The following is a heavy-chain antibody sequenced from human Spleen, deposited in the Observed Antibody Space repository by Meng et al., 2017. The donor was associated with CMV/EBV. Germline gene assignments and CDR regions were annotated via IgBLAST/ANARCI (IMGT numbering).Heavy chain of an antibody. J-gene: IGHJ4*02. V-gene: IGHV5-51*01. CDR3: ARRYCSSTTCYDS. CDR2: IYPGDSNT. CDR1: GYRFTNYW. D-gene: IGHD2-2*01. Sequence: GESLKISCKGSGYRFTNYWIGWVRQMPGKGLEWMGIIYPGDSNTRYSPSFQGQVTISADKSINTAYLQWSSLKASDTAIYYCARRYCSSTTCYDSWGQGTLVTVSS.